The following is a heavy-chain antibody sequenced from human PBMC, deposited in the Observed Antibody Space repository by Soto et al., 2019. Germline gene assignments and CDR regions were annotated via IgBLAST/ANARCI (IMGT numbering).Heavy chain of an antibody. CDR3: ARQTSNNWFDP. Sequence: GESLKISCKGSGYSFTTYWISWVRQMPGKGLEWMGKIDPSDSYTIYSPSFQGHVTISADKSISTAYLQWSSLKASDTAMYYCARQTSNNWFDPWGQGTLVTVSS. J-gene: IGHJ5*01. CDR2: IDPSDSYT. V-gene: IGHV5-10-1*01. CDR1: GYSFTTYW.